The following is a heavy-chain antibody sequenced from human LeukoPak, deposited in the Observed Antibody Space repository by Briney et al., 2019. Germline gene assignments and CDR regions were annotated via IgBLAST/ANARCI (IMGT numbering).Heavy chain of an antibody. CDR1: GYSFATYW. D-gene: IGHD2-8*01. V-gene: IGHV5-51*01. J-gene: IGHJ4*02. CDR3: ARMSGVKYFDY. CDR2: IDPRDSDT. Sequence: KSGESLKISCKGSGYSFATYWIGWVRQMPGKGLEWMGIIDPRDSDTRHSPSFQGQVTISADKAISIAYLQWSSLEASDTAMYYCARMSGVKYFDYWGQGTLVTVSS.